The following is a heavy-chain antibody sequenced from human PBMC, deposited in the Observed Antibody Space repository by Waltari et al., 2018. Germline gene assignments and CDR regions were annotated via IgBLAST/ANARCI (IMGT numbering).Heavy chain of an antibody. Sequence: QVQLQQSGPGLVKPSQTLSLTCAIHGDSVSRTRATWNWIRQSPSRGLEWLGRTYYRSKWSNDYAVSVRSRITINPDTSKNQFSLQLNSVTPEDTAVYYCARRVPVGANAFDIWGQGTMVTVSS. J-gene: IGHJ3*02. CDR1: GDSVSRTRAT. D-gene: IGHD1-26*01. CDR2: TYYRSKWSN. V-gene: IGHV6-1*01. CDR3: ARRVPVGANAFDI.